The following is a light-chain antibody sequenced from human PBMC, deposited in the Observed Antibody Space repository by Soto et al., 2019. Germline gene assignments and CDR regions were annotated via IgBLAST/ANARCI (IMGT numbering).Light chain of an antibody. Sequence: EIVLTQSPGTLSLSPGERATLSCRASQSINSRHLAWYQQKPGQAPRLLIYGASSRATGIPDRFSGSGSGTDFTLTISRLEPEDFAVYYCQQFGSSPGLTFGPGTKVDIK. J-gene: IGKJ3*01. CDR2: GAS. CDR3: QQFGSSPGLT. CDR1: QSINSRH. V-gene: IGKV3-20*01.